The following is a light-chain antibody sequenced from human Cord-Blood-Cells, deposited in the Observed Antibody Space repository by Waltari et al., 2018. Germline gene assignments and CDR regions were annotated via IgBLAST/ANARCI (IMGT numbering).Light chain of an antibody. J-gene: IGLJ3*02. V-gene: IGLV2-8*01. CDR1: SSDVGGYNY. CDR3: SSYAGSNNLV. CDR2: EFS. Sequence: QSALTQPPSASGSPGQSVTISCTGTSSDVGGYNYVSWYQQHPGKAPKLMIYEFSKRPSGVPDRFAGAKSGNTSSLSFSGLQAEDEADYYCSSYAGSNNLVFGGGTKLTVL.